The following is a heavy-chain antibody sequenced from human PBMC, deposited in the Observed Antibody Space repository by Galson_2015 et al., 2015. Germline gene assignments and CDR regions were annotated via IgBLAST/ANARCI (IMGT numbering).Heavy chain of an antibody. CDR1: GFTFSSYA. J-gene: IGHJ6*02. V-gene: IGHV3-23*01. CDR3: AKATVTTSGHLYGMDV. D-gene: IGHD4-17*01. Sequence: SLRLSCAASGFTFSSYAMSWVRQAPGKGLEWVSAISGSGGSTYYADSVKGRFTISRDNSKNTLYLHMNSLRAEDTAVYYCAKATVTTSGHLYGMDVWGQGTTVTVSS. CDR2: ISGSGGST.